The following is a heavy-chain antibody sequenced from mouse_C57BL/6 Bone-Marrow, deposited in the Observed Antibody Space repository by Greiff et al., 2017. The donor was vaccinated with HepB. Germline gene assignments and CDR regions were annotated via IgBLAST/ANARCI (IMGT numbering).Heavy chain of an antibody. V-gene: IGHV1-82*01. CDR3: ARSPSYDSYWYFDV. CDR2: IYPGDGDT. CDR1: GYAFSSSW. Sequence: QVQLQQSGPELVKPGASVKISCKASGYAFSSSWMNWVKQRPGKGLEWIGRIYPGDGDTNYNEKFKGKATLTADKSSSTAYMELRSLTSEDSAVYFCARSPSYDSYWYFDVWGTGTTVTVSS. J-gene: IGHJ1*03. D-gene: IGHD2-12*01.